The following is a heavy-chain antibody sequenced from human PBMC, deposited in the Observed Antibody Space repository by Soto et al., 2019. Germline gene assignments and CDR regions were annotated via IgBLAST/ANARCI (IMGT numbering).Heavy chain of an antibody. CDR1: GFTFSSYW. CDR2: IKQDGSEK. D-gene: IGHD1-1*01. V-gene: IGHV3-7*03. CDR3: ARDLSTFWIRANGMDV. Sequence: PGGSLRLSCAASGFTFSSYWMSWVRQAPGKGLEWVANIKQDGSEKYYVDSAKGRFTISRDNAKNSLYLQMNSLRAEDTAVYYCARDLSTFWIRANGMDVWGQGTTVTVSS. J-gene: IGHJ6*02.